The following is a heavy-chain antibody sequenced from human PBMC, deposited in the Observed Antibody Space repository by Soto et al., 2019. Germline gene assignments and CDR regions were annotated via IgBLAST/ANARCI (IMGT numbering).Heavy chain of an antibody. CDR3: AKGGLGWYRSPADY. D-gene: IGHD6-19*01. CDR2: ISGSGGST. J-gene: IGHJ4*02. Sequence: EVQLLESGGGLVQPGGSPRLSCAASGFTFSSYAMSWVRQAPGKGLEWVSAISGSGGSTYYADSVKGRFTISRDNSKNTLYLQMNSLRAEDTAVYYCAKGGLGWYRSPADYWGQGTLVTVSS. CDR1: GFTFSSYA. V-gene: IGHV3-23*01.